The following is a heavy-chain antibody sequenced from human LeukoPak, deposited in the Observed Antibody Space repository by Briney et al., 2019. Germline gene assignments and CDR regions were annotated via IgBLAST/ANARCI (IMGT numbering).Heavy chain of an antibody. V-gene: IGHV4-59*01. CDR1: GGSISSYY. D-gene: IGHD2-15*01. J-gene: IGHJ4*02. CDR2: IYYNGST. CDR3: ARENCSGGSCYSDY. Sequence: SSETLSLTCTVSGGSISSYYWSWIRQPPGKGLEWIGYIYYNGSTNYNPSLKSRVTISVDTSKNQFSLKLSSVTAADTAVYYCARENCSGGSCYSDYWGQGTLVTVSS.